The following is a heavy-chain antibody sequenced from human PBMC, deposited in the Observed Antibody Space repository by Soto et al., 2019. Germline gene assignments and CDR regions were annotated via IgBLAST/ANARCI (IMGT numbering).Heavy chain of an antibody. CDR2: IVTVFGTP. CDR3: ARNGAYSSSQFGLDV. Sequence: QVQLVQSGAAVKKPGSSVKVSCKASGGTLSYNAISWVRQAPGQGLEWMGGIVTVFGTPNNAQKFQGRVTITADESTSNVYMELSSLRSEDTAVYYCARNGAYSSSQFGLDVWGQGTTVTVSS. J-gene: IGHJ6*02. D-gene: IGHD6-13*01. V-gene: IGHV1-69*01. CDR1: GGTLSYNA.